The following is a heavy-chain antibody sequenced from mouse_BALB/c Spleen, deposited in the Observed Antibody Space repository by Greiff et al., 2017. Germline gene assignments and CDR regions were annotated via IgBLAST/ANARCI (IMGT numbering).Heavy chain of an antibody. Sequence: DVMLVESGGGLVKPGGSLKLSCAASGFTFSSYAMSWVRQTPEKRLEWVASISSGGSTYYPDSVKGRFTISRDNARNILYLQMSTLRSEDTAMYYCARGPTFTTVVATDFDYWGQGTTLTVSS. CDR2: ISSGGST. D-gene: IGHD1-1*01. CDR3: ARGPTFTTVVATDFDY. V-gene: IGHV5-6-5*01. CDR1: GFTFSSYA. J-gene: IGHJ2*01.